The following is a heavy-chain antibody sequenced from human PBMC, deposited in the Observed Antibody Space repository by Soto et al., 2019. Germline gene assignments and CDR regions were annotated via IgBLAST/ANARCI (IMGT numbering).Heavy chain of an antibody. J-gene: IGHJ4*02. CDR2: ITPMHGIT. D-gene: IGHD6-13*01. CDR1: GGASGNYG. Sequence: ASVKVSCKTSGGASGNYGISWVRQAPGQGLEWTGAITPMHGITNYAQKFKGRITITADTPTSTVYLELRGLISEDTAVYYCARDIARSGSYFDLWGQGTLVTVSS. CDR3: ARDIARSGSYFDL. V-gene: IGHV1-69*10.